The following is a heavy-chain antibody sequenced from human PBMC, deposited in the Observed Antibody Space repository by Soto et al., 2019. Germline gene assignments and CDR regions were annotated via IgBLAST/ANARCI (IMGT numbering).Heavy chain of an antibody. CDR2: ISYDGGNE. Sequence: GGSLRLSCARSGFTFSSYGIHWDRQAPGRGLEWVALISYDGGNEKYTESVKDRFTISRDDSHNVAYLQMSSLRTEDTAMYYCAKDRYSGTYPTDFDYWGQGSLVTVS. CDR3: AKDRYSGTYPTDFDY. J-gene: IGHJ4*02. D-gene: IGHD1-26*01. CDR1: GFTFSSYG. V-gene: IGHV3-30*18.